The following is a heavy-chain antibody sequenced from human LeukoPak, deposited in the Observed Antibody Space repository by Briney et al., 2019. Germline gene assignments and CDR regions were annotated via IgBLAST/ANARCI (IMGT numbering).Heavy chain of an antibody. V-gene: IGHV3-74*01. D-gene: IGHD3-10*01. CDR3: VRDGPMIRGVPYMDV. Sequence: GGSLTLSCAASGFTFSSYWMHGVRQAPGKGLVWVSRIDTDGGTSYADSVKGRFTIPRDHAKNTLYLQMNSLRAEDTAVYYCVRDGPMIRGVPYMDVWGKGTTVTVSS. CDR2: IDTDGGT. CDR1: GFTFSSYW. J-gene: IGHJ6*03.